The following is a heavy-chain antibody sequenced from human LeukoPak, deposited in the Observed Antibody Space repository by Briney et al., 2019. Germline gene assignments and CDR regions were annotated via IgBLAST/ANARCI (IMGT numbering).Heavy chain of an antibody. CDR2: INHSGST. Sequence: PSETLSLTCAVYGGSFSGYYWSWIRQPPGKGLEWIGEINHSGSTNYNPSLKSRVTISVDTSKNQFSLKLSSVTAADTAVYYCARVSAAAAKCGYSSGWYSRKEDYWGQGTLVTVSS. D-gene: IGHD6-19*01. J-gene: IGHJ4*02. V-gene: IGHV4-34*01. CDR3: ARVSAAAAKCGYSSGWYSRKEDY. CDR1: GGSFSGYY.